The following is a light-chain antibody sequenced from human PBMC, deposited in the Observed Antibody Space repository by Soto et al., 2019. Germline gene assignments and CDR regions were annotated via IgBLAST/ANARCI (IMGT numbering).Light chain of an antibody. V-gene: IGKV1-33*01. J-gene: IGKJ5*01. CDR1: QDINNF. Sequence: DIQITQSPSSLSASVGDTVTITCQASQDINNFLNWYQQKPGKAPKLLIYDASNVETGVPSRSSGRGSGTDFTFTITNLQPEDIATYYCQQSFSVPPTFGQGTLLEVK. CDR3: QQSFSVPPT. CDR2: DAS.